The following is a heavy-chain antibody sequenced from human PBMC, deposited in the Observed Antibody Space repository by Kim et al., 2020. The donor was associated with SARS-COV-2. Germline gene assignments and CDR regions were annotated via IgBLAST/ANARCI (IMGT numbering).Heavy chain of an antibody. D-gene: IGHD2-2*01. CDR3: ARGGRRKVVPAASTYYYYCMDD. V-gene: IGHV3-33*01. CDR1: GFTFSSYG. J-gene: IGHJ6*02. CDR2: IWYDGSNK. Sequence: GGSLRLSCAASGFTFSSYGMHWVRQAPGKGLEWVAVIWYDGSNKYYTDSVKGRFTISRDNSKNTLYLQMNSLRAEDKAVYYCARGGRRKVVPAASTYYYYCMDDWGQGTPVTVSS.